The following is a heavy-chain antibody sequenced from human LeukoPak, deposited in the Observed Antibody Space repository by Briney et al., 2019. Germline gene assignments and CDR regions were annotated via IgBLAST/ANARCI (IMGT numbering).Heavy chain of an antibody. CDR1: GGTFTNYA. CDR2: IIPMFGTT. J-gene: IGHJ4*02. Sequence: SVKVSCKASGGTFTNYAVSWVRQAPGQGLEWMGGIIPMFGTTKYAQDFQGRVTITTDESTSTAYMELSSLRSEDTAVFYCASTSMYGDYVAFAFDRWGQGTLDTVSS. D-gene: IGHD4-17*01. CDR3: ASTSMYGDYVAFAFDR. V-gene: IGHV1-69*05.